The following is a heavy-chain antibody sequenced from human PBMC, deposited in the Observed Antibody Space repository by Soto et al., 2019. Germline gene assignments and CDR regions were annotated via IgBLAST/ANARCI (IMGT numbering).Heavy chain of an antibody. CDR1: GFTFSIND. Sequence: GGSLRLSCAASGFTFSINDMHWVRQAPGRGLEWVAVISNDGNNKYYADSVKGRFTLSRDNSKNMVYLQMDSLRVEDTAVYYCAKDHQTYNWDYLFDSWGPGTLVTVSS. D-gene: IGHD1-7*01. CDR2: ISNDGNNK. CDR3: AKDHQTYNWDYLFDS. V-gene: IGHV3-30*18. J-gene: IGHJ4*02.